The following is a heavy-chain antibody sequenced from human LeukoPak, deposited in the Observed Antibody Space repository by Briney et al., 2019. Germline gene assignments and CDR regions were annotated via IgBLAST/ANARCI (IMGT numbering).Heavy chain of an antibody. D-gene: IGHD2-2*02. CDR1: GFTFSSYG. V-gene: IGHV3-33*01. CDR2: IWYDGSNK. CDR3: ARTGYCSSTSCYKAFDY. Sequence: QPGGSLRLSCAASGFTFSSYGMHWVRQAPGKGLEWVAVIWYDGSNKYYADSVKGRFTISRDNSKNTLYLQMNSLRAEDTAVYYCARTGYCSSTSCYKAFDYWGQGTLVTVSS. J-gene: IGHJ4*02.